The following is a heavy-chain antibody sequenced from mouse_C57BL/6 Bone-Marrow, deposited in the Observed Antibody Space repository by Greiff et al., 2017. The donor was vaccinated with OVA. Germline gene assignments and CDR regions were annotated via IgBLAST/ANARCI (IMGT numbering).Heavy chain of an antibody. V-gene: IGHV14-4*01. J-gene: IGHJ2*01. CDR1: GFNIKDDY. Sequence: EVKVEESGAELVRPGASVKLSCTASGFNIKDDYMHWVKQRPEQGLEWIGWIDPENGDTEYASKFQGKATITADTSSNTAYLQLSSLTSEDTAVYYCTTGEFDYGGVDYWGQGTTLTVSS. D-gene: IGHD2-4*01. CDR2: IDPENGDT. CDR3: TTGEFDYGGVDY.